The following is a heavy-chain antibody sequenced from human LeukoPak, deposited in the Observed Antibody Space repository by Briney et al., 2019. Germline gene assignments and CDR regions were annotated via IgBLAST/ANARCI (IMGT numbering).Heavy chain of an antibody. CDR2: INHSGST. V-gene: IGHV4-34*01. CDR1: GGSFSGYY. Sequence: SETLSLTCAVYGGSFSGYYWSWIRQPPGKGLEWIGEINHSGSTNYNPSLKSRVTISVDTSKNQSSLKLSSVTAADTAVYYCARWPRMAAAGPYYYYYGMDVWGQGTTVTVSS. D-gene: IGHD6-13*01. CDR3: ARWPRMAAAGPYYYYYGMDV. J-gene: IGHJ6*02.